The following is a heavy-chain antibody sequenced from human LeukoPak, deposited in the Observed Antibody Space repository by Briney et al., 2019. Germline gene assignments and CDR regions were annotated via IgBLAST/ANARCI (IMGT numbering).Heavy chain of an antibody. V-gene: IGHV3-53*01. Sequence: GGSLRLSCAASGFTVSSNYMSWVRQAPGKGLEWVSVIYSGGSTYYADSVKGRFTISRDNSKNTLYLQMNSLRAEDTAVYCCARVSTYYYDSSRTADYYGMDVWGQGTTVTVSS. CDR3: ARVSTYYYDSSRTADYYGMDV. CDR1: GFTVSSNY. J-gene: IGHJ6*02. D-gene: IGHD3-22*01. CDR2: IYSGGST.